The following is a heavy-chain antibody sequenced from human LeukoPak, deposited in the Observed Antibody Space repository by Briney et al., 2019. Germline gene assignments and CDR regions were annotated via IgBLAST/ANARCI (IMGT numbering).Heavy chain of an antibody. CDR2: IYTSGST. J-gene: IGHJ4*02. Sequence: SETLSLTCTVSGGSIRSYYWSWIRQPAGKGLEWIGRIYTSGSTNYNPSLKSRVTMSVDTSKNQFSLKLSSVTAADTAVYYCARDPGYYGSGPQGFDYRGQGTLVTVSS. CDR1: GGSIRSYY. CDR3: ARDPGYYGSGPQGFDY. D-gene: IGHD3-10*01. V-gene: IGHV4-4*07.